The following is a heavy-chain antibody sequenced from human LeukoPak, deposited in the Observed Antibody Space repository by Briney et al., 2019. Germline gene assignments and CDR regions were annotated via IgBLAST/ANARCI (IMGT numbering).Heavy chain of an antibody. Sequence: PSETLSLTCAVYGGSFSGYYWSWIRQPPGKGLEWIGEINHSGSTNYNPSLKSRVTISVDTSKNQFSLKLSSVTAADTAVYYCASFAPHNSRTEQPVFDPWGQGTLVTVSS. V-gene: IGHV4-34*01. CDR2: INHSGST. CDR1: GGSFSGYY. D-gene: IGHD6-13*01. J-gene: IGHJ5*02. CDR3: ASFAPHNSRTEQPVFDP.